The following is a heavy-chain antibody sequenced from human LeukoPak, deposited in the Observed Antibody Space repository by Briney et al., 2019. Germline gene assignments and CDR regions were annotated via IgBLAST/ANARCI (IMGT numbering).Heavy chain of an antibody. D-gene: IGHD6-19*01. Sequence: SETLSLTCTVSGGSISSGGYYWSWIRQPPGKGLEWIGYIYYSGSTNYNPSLKSRVTISVDTSKNQFSLKLSSVTAADTAVYYCARVSSGWYPDYWGQGTLVTVSS. CDR2: IYYSGST. J-gene: IGHJ4*02. CDR1: GGSISSGGYY. CDR3: ARVSSGWYPDY. V-gene: IGHV4-61*08.